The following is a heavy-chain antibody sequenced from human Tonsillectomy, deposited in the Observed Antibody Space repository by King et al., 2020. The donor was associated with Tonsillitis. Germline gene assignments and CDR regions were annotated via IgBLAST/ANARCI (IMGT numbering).Heavy chain of an antibody. J-gene: IGHJ4*02. D-gene: IGHD1-7*01. CDR3: TALTGSTDVF. CDR2: IVVGSGNT. Sequence: KQLVQSGPEVKKPGTSVKVSCKTSGFTFSRSAMQWVRQARGQRLEWIGWIVVGSGNTNYAHKFQERVTFSRDISTSTAYMELSSLRSEDTAVYYCTALTGSTDVFWGLGTLVTVAS. V-gene: IGHV1-58*02. CDR1: GFTFSRSA.